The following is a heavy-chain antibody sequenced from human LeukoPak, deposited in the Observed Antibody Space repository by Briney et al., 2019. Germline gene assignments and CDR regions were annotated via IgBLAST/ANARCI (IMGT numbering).Heavy chain of an antibody. J-gene: IGHJ6*03. CDR1: GFTFSTYS. CDR3: ARDLVSYYDYYMDV. Sequence: GGSLRLSCAAPGFTFSTYSMNWVREAPGKGLEWVSYISSRGSSIYYGDSVKGPFTISRDNAKNSLYLQMNSLRVEDTAVYYCARDLVSYYDYYMDVWGKGTTVTVSS. D-gene: IGHD3-16*01. CDR2: ISSRGSSI. V-gene: IGHV3-48*01.